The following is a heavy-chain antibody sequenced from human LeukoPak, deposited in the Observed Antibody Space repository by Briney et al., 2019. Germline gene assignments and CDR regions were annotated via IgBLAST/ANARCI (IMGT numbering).Heavy chain of an antibody. CDR1: GGTFTKYV. J-gene: IGHJ5*02. CDR3: ARPYCSSTSCLDFDP. Sequence: ASVKVSCKASGGTFTKYVISWVREAPGQGLEWMGWMNPNSGNTGYAQKFQGRVTMTRNTSISTAYMELSSLRSEDTAVYYCARPYCSSTSCLDFDPWGQGTLVTVSS. V-gene: IGHV1-8*01. CDR2: MNPNSGNT. D-gene: IGHD2-2*01.